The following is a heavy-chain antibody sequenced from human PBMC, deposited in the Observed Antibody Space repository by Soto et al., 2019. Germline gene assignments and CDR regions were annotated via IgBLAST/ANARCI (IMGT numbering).Heavy chain of an antibody. J-gene: IGHJ6*02. CDR2: INPSSGET. Sequence: QVHLVQSGAELKKPGASVRVSCKASGYTFTDYYLQWVRQAPGRGLEWMAYINPSSGETKYAEKFQGRVTVTSDTALSTAYMELSRLTSADTAFYFCARDPGYCNGGGCYTPPVRGMDAWGQGTTVTVSS. CDR1: GYTFTDYY. D-gene: IGHD2-15*01. V-gene: IGHV1-2*02. CDR3: ARDPGYCNGGGCYTPPVRGMDA.